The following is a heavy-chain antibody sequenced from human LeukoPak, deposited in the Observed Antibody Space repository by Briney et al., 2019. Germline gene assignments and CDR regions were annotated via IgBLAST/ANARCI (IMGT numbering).Heavy chain of an antibody. CDR3: ARVGYNSGWYPFDY. Sequence: SETLSLTCTVPGGSISSYYWSWIRQPAGKGLEWIGRIYSSGSTNYNPSLKSRVTMSVDTSKNQFSLKLSSVTAADTAVYYCARVGYNSGWYPFDYWGQGTLVTVSS. J-gene: IGHJ4*02. D-gene: IGHD6-19*01. CDR1: GGSISSYY. CDR2: IYSSGST. V-gene: IGHV4-4*07.